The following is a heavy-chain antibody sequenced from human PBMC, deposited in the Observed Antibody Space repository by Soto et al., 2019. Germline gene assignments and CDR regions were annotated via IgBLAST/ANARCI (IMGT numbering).Heavy chain of an antibody. CDR3: TTDPGSLRSCYYHIEY. Sequence: GGSLRLSCAASGFTFSNALMSWVRQAPGKGLEWVGRIKSKTDGGTTDYAAPVKGRFTISRDDSKNTLYLQMNSLKTEDTAVYYCTTDPGSLRSCYYHIEYWGPGPMLTLYS. J-gene: IGHJ4*02. CDR1: GFTFSNAL. V-gene: IGHV3-15*01. D-gene: IGHD3-3*01. CDR2: IKSKTDGGTT.